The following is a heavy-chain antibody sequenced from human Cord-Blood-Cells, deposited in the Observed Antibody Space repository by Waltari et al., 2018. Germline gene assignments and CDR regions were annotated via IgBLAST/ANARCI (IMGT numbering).Heavy chain of an antibody. J-gene: IGHJ3*02. Sequence: QVQLQQWGAGLLKPSETLSITCAVYGGSFSGYYWSWIRQPPGKGLEWIGEINHSESNNYIPSLKIRATISVVTSKNQFSLKLSSVTAADTDVYYCARERDDILTGYLGYYALDIWGQGTMVTVSS. CDR1: GGSFSGYY. V-gene: IGHV4-34*01. CDR3: ARERDDILTGYLGYYALDI. CDR2: INHSESN. D-gene: IGHD3-9*01.